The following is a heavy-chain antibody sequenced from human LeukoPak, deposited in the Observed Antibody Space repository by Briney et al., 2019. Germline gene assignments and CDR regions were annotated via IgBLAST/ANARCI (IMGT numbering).Heavy chain of an antibody. CDR2: IRSSDSTT. CDR1: GFSFSRYG. CDR3: AKRADSSAHSFDY. Sequence: GGSLRLSCAASGFSFSRYGMKSVRQAPGKGLEWLSYIRSSDSTTYYADSVKGRFTISRDNAKNSLYLQMDSLRVEDTAVYDCAKRADSSAHSFDYWGQGTLVTVSS. D-gene: IGHD3-22*01. V-gene: IGHV3-48*04. J-gene: IGHJ4*02.